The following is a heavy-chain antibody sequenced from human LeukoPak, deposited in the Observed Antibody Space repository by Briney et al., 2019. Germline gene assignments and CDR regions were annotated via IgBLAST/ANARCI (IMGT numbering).Heavy chain of an antibody. CDR3: ARYGIPRFFDL. D-gene: IGHD5-18*01. J-gene: IGHJ2*01. Sequence: GGSLRLSCAASGFTVSSNYMSWVRQAPGKGLEWVSVIYSGGSTYYADSEKGRFTVSRDNAKNTLYLQMNSLRVEDTAVYYCARYGIPRFFDLWGRGTLVTVSS. CDR1: GFTVSSNY. V-gene: IGHV3-66*01. CDR2: IYSGGST.